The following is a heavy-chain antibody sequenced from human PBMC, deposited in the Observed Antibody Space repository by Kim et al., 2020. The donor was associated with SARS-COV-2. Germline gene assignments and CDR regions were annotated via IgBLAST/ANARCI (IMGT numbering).Heavy chain of an antibody. V-gene: IGHV4-39*01. CDR3: AGIYSSYFYLDV. J-gene: IGHJ6*03. D-gene: IGHD2-15*01. Sequence: NPSLKSRVTMSADTSKNEVSLRLSSVTAADTAVYYCAGIYSSYFYLDVWGKGTSVTVSS.